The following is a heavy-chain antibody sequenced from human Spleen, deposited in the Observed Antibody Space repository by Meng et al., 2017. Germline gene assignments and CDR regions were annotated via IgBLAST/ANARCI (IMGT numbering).Heavy chain of an antibody. V-gene: IGHV1-2*06. CDR2: IDPKNGDT. CDR1: GYTFTAYY. CDR3: ARDEDISAAGKLFGDY. D-gene: IGHD6-13*01. Sequence: GERGLFGAELKKPGASVKVSCKPSGYTFTAYYIHGVRQAPGQGLEWMGRIDPKNGDTHYAQKFQGRVTMTGDTSISTAYMDLSGLRSDDTAVYYCARDEDISAAGKLFGDYWGQGTLVTVSS. J-gene: IGHJ4*02.